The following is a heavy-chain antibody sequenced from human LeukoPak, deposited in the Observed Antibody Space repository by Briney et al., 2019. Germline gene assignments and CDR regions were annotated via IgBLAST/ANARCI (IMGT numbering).Heavy chain of an antibody. CDR1: GFTVSSND. CDR3: ARDPAPGVGGLDN. D-gene: IGHD1-26*01. V-gene: IGHV3-53*01. J-gene: IGHJ4*02. CDR2: IYNGDNT. Sequence: PGGSLRLSCAASGFTVSSNDMSWVRQAPGQGLDLDSVIYNGDNTYYSDTVTGRFTISRDNSKNTLYLQMNSLTAEDTAVYYCARDPAPGVGGLDNWGQGTLVTVSS.